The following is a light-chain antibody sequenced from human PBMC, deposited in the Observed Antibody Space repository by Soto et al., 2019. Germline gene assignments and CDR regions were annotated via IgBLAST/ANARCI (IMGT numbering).Light chain of an antibody. Sequence: EIVVTQSPGTLSLSPGERATLSCRASQSVSSSYLAWYQQKPGQAPRLLIYGASSRATGIPDRFSGSGSGTDFTLTISRLEPEDFAVYYCQQYGSSHYTFGQGTKLEIK. J-gene: IGKJ2*01. CDR3: QQYGSSHYT. CDR2: GAS. CDR1: QSVSSSY. V-gene: IGKV3-20*01.